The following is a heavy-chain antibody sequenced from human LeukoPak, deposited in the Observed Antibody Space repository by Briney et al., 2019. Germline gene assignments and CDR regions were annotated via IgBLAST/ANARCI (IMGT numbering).Heavy chain of an antibody. CDR3: ARHRGSYFVS. V-gene: IGHV4-39*01. CDR1: GFTFSSYSMN. Sequence: GSLRLSCAASGFTFSSYSMNWVRQPPGKGLEWIGTIYDTGSAYYSPSLKSPVTISIDTSKNQFSLNLTSVTAADTAVYYCARHRGSYFVSWGQGTLVTVSS. CDR2: IYDTGSA. J-gene: IGHJ4*02. D-gene: IGHD1-26*01.